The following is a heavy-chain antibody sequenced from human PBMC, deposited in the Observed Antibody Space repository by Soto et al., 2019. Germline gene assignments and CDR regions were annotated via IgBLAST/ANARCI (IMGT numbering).Heavy chain of an antibody. V-gene: IGHV3-66*01. D-gene: IGHD4-17*01. CDR2: IYSDGST. CDR3: ASRRNPYGAYDY. CDR1: GFTFSDYY. Sequence: VQLVESGGGSVKPGGSLRLSCAASGFTFSDYYMSWVRQAPGKGLEWVSIIYSDGSTYYADSVKGRFTISRDNSKNTLYLQMNSLRADDTAVYYCASRRNPYGAYDYWGQGTLVTVSS. J-gene: IGHJ4*02.